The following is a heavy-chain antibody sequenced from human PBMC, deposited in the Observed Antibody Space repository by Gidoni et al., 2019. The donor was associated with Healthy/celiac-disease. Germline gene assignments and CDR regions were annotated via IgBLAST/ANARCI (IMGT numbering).Heavy chain of an antibody. CDR3: ARGVGGVNCGGDCYSRDY. CDR2: IIPIFGTA. V-gene: IGHV1-69*06. Sequence: QVQLVQSGAEVKKPGASVKVSCKAAGGTFSSYAISWVRQAPGPGLEWVGGIIPIFGTANYEQKFQCRVTITADNSSSTAYIELSSLRSEDTAVYYCARGVGGVNCGGDCYSRDYWGQGTLVTVSS. D-gene: IGHD2-21*01. CDR1: GGTFSSYA. J-gene: IGHJ4*02.